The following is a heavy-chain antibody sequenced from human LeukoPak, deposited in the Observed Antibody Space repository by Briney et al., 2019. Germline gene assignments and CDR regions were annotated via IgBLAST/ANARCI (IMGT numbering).Heavy chain of an antibody. CDR1: GFTFSNAW. Sequence: GGSLRLSCAASGFTFSNAWMSWVRQAPGKGLEWVGRIKSKTDGGTTDYAAPVKGRFTISRDDSKNTLYLQMNSLKTEDTAVYYCTSKWTVRGVILGDYWGQGTLVTVSS. CDR2: IKSKTDGGTT. J-gene: IGHJ4*02. D-gene: IGHD3-10*01. CDR3: TSKWTVRGVILGDY. V-gene: IGHV3-15*01.